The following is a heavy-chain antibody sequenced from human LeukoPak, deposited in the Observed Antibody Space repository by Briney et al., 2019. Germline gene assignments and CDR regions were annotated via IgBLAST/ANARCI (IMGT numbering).Heavy chain of an antibody. Sequence: GGSLRLSCAVSGFIFSSYSMNWVRQAPGKGLEWVSSISTSSIYIYYADSVKGRFTISRDNAKNSLYLQMNSLRAEDTAVYYCARAEEDIVVVPAAETNFYYYYYMDVWGKGTTVIVSS. CDR3: ARAEEDIVVVPAAETNFYYYYYMDV. CDR2: ISTSSIYI. V-gene: IGHV3-21*01. D-gene: IGHD2-2*01. CDR1: GFIFSSYS. J-gene: IGHJ6*03.